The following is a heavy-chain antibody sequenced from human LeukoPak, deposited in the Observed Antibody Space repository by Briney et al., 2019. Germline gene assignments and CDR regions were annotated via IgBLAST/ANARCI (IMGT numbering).Heavy chain of an antibody. CDR1: GGTFSSYA. CDR3: ARNLTRAAMVRGVRYNCFDP. V-gene: IGHV1-69*04. Sequence: SVKVSCKASGGTFSSYAISWVRQAPGQGLEWMGRIIPILGIANYVQKFQGRVTITADKSTSPAYMELSSLRSEDRAVYYCARNLTRAAMVRGVRYNCFDPWGKGTLVTVSS. J-gene: IGHJ5*02. D-gene: IGHD3-10*01. CDR2: IIPILGIA.